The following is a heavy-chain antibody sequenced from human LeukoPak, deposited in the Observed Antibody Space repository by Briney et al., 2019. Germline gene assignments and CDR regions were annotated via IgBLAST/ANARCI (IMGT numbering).Heavy chain of an antibody. V-gene: IGHV3-21*01. CDR1: GFTFSSYS. CDR2: ISSSSSYI. D-gene: IGHD2-2*01. CDR3: ARDPELYQLLGIYYYGMDV. Sequence: GGSLRLSCAASGFTFSSYSMNWVRQAPGKGLEWVSSISSSSSYIYYADSVKGRFTISRDNAKNSLYLQMNSLRAEDTAVYYCARDPELYQLLGIYYYGMDVWGQGTTVTVSS. J-gene: IGHJ6*02.